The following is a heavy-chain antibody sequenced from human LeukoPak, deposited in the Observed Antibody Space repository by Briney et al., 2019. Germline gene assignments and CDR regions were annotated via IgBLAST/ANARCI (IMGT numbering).Heavy chain of an antibody. CDR2: ISYDGSNK. V-gene: IGHV3-30-3*01. CDR3: ARDRVRGVNNDAFDI. CDR1: GFTFSYYA. D-gene: IGHD3-10*01. J-gene: IGHJ3*02. Sequence: GGSLRVSCAASGFTFSYYAMHWVRQAPGKGLESVAVISYDGSNKYYEDSVKGRFTVSRDNSKNTLYLQMNSLRAEDTAVYYCARDRVRGVNNDAFDIWGQGTMVTVSS.